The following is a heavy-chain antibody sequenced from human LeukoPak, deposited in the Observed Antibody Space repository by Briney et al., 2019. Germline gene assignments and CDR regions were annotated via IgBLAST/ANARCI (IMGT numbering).Heavy chain of an antibody. CDR3: ARATVDIVATITLGAFDI. V-gene: IGHV1-69*01. CDR2: IIPIFGTA. D-gene: IGHD5-12*01. J-gene: IGHJ3*02. Sequence: SVKVSCXASGGTFSSYAISWVRLARGQGLEWMGGIIPIFGTANYAQKFQGRVTITADESTSTAYMELSSLRSEDTAVYYCARATVDIVATITLGAFDIWGQGTMVTVSS. CDR1: GGTFSSYA.